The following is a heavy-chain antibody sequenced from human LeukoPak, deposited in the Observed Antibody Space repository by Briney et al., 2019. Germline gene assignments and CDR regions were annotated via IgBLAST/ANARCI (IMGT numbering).Heavy chain of an antibody. CDR1: GGSISSSNYY. J-gene: IGHJ3*02. Sequence: SETLSLTCTVSGGSISSSNYYWVWIRQPPGKGLEWIASIYYSGNTYYNPSLKSRVTMSVDTSKNQFSLKLSSVTAADTAVYYCARSNYVWGSYRPRQSDAFDIWGQGTMVTVSS. V-gene: IGHV4-39*07. CDR3: ARSNYVWGSYRPRQSDAFDI. D-gene: IGHD3-16*02. CDR2: IYYSGNT.